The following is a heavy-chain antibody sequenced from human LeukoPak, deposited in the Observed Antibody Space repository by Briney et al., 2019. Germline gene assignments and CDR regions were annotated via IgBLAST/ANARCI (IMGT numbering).Heavy chain of an antibody. CDR3: ARVKSGYCSGGSCYKSYFDY. J-gene: IGHJ4*02. Sequence: ASVKVSCMASGYTFTDYYMHWVRQAPGQGLEWMGWINPDSGGTNYAQKFQGRVTMTRDTSISTAYMELSRLRSDDTAVYYCARVKSGYCSGGSCYKSYFDYWGQGTLVTVSS. V-gene: IGHV1-2*02. D-gene: IGHD2-15*01. CDR1: GYTFTDYY. CDR2: INPDSGGT.